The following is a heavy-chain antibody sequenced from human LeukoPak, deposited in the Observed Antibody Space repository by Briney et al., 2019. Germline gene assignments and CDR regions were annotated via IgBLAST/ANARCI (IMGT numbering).Heavy chain of an antibody. V-gene: IGHV3-48*02. CDR3: ARDQDYALDY. D-gene: IGHD3-16*01. J-gene: IGHJ4*02. CDR2: ISTTSGAT. CDR1: GFAFSGYS. Sequence: GGSLRLSCAASGFAFSGYSMNWVRQAPGKGLEWVSYISTTSGATYYADSVKGRFTISRDNAKNSLYLQMNSLRDEDTAVYYCARDQDYALDYWGQGTLVSVSS.